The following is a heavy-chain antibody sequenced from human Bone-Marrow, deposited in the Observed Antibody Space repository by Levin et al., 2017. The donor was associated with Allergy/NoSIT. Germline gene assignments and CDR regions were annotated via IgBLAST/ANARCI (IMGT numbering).Heavy chain of an antibody. D-gene: IGHD2-15*01. CDR2: IYYSGST. V-gene: IGHV4-39*01. CDR3: ARRGGGSCYPLRSARCAETDAFDI. CDR1: GGSISSSSYY. J-gene: IGHJ3*02. Sequence: KASETLSLTCTVSGGSISSSSYYWGWIRQPPGKGLEWIGSIYYSGSTYYNPSLKSRVTISVDTSKNQFSLKLSSVTAADTAVYYCARRGGGSCYPLRSARCAETDAFDIWGQGTMVTVSS.